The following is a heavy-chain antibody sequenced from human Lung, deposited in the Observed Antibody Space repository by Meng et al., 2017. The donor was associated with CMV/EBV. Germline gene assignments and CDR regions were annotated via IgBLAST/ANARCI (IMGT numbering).Heavy chain of an antibody. J-gene: IGHJ4*02. CDR1: GGSISSSNW. D-gene: IGHD6-19*01. Sequence: QGHVQESGPGLLKPSGTLSLTCAVSGGSISSSNWWSWVRQPPGKGLEWIGEIYHSGSTNYNPSLKSRVTISVDKSKNQFSLKLSSVTAADTAVYYCASFPPPGKQWLVTDYWGQGTLVTVSS. CDR3: ASFPPPGKQWLVTDY. CDR2: IYHSGST. V-gene: IGHV4-4*02.